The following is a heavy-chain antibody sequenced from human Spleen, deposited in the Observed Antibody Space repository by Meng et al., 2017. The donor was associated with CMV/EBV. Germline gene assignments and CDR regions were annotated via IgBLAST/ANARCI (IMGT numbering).Heavy chain of an antibody. J-gene: IGHJ4*02. CDR3: ARSHITIFGVVGPDY. CDR1: GYTFTSYA. CDR2: INPNSGGT. V-gene: IGHV1-2*02. Sequence: ASVKVSCKASGYTFTSYAMNWVRQAPGQGLEWMGWINPNSGGTNYAQKFQGRVTMTRDTSISTAYMELSRLRSDDTAVYYCARSHITIFGVVGPDYWGQGTLVTVSS. D-gene: IGHD3-3*01.